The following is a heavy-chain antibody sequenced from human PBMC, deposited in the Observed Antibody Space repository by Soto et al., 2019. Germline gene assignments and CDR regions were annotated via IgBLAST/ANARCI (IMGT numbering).Heavy chain of an antibody. CDR2: IYRGDAT. CDR3: ARDSSDSSRADSFDI. J-gene: IGHJ3*02. CDR1: GFSVSDNY. V-gene: IGHV3-53*01. Sequence: PGGSLRLSCAVSGFSVSDNYMSWVRQAPGKGLEWVSVIYRGDATHYADSVKGRFTISRDNSKNTVYLQMNSLRAEDTAVYYCARDSSDSSRADSFDIWGQGKMVTVSS. D-gene: IGHD6-25*01.